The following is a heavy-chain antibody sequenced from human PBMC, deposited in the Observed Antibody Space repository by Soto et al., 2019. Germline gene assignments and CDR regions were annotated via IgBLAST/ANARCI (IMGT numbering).Heavy chain of an antibody. Sequence: RGSLKISCKGFGYSFSSYWISWVRQMPGKGLEWMGRIDPSDSYTNYSPSFQGHVTISADKSISTAYLKCSSLKASDTAMYYCARNHRTGRYYGIDVWGQGTTVTVYS. CDR2: IDPSDSYT. V-gene: IGHV5-10-1*01. J-gene: IGHJ6*02. CDR3: ARNHRTGRYYGIDV. CDR1: GYSFSSYW. D-gene: IGHD2-8*02.